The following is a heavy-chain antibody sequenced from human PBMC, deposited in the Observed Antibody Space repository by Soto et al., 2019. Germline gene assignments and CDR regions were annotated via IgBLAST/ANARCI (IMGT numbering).Heavy chain of an antibody. V-gene: IGHV3-13*05. J-gene: IGHJ6*02. CDR2: ISAAGDP. CDR3: ARTDRDFYGLDV. Sequence: EVQLVESGGGLVQPGGSLRLSCEASGFTFRNYDMHWVRQGTGKGLEWVSGISAAGDPDYADYVEGRFTISRENAQNSFFLQMNSFRVGYTAVYYCARTDRDFYGLDVWGQGTTVIVSS. CDR1: GFTFRNYD.